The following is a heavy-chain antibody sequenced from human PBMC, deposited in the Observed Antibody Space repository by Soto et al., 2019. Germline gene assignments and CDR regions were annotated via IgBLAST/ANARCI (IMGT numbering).Heavy chain of an antibody. CDR2: ISAYNGNT. Sequence: QVQLVQSGAEVKKPGASVKVSCKASGYTFTSYGISWVRQAPGQGLEWMGWISAYNGNTNYAQKLQGRVTMTTDTSTSTAYMERGSLSSDDTAVYYCARDARYYYDSSGYYWYFDLWGRGTLVTVSS. CDR1: GYTFTSYG. V-gene: IGHV1-18*01. CDR3: ARDARYYYDSSGYYWYFDL. J-gene: IGHJ2*01. D-gene: IGHD3-22*01.